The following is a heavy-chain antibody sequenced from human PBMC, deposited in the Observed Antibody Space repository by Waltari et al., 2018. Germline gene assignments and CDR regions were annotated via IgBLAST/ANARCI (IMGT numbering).Heavy chain of an antibody. CDR2: IYHSGNT. CDR1: GYSISSGYY. Sequence: QVHLQESGTGLVKPSETLSLTCAVSGYSISSGYYWGWIRQPPGKGLVWIGIIYHSGNTHYNPSLKSRVTISVDTSKNQFSLKLSSVTAADTAVYYCARATLTQAYSGSYPDAFDIWGQRTMVTVSS. D-gene: IGHD1-26*01. V-gene: IGHV4-38-2*01. J-gene: IGHJ3*02. CDR3: ARATLTQAYSGSYPDAFDI.